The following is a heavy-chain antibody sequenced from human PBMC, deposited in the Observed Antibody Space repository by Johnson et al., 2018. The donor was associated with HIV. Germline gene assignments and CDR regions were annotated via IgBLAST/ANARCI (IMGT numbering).Heavy chain of an antibody. D-gene: IGHD6-19*01. CDR1: GFTFSSYA. J-gene: IGHJ3*02. Sequence: VQLVESGGGLVQPGGSLRLSCAASGFTFSSYAMSWVRQAPGKGLEWVSAISGSGGSTYYADSVKGRFTISRDNSKKKVFLQMNSLRHEDTAVYYCVRDVGSSGWYDSLVTDMWGQGTMVTVST. V-gene: IGHV3-23*04. CDR2: ISGSGGST. CDR3: VRDVGSSGWYDSLVTDM.